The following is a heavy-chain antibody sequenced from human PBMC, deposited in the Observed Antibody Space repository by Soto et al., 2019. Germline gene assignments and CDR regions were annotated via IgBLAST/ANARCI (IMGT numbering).Heavy chain of an antibody. CDR1: GYSFTSYW. CDR3: ARQDCSGGSCYSSRHYYYGMDV. D-gene: IGHD2-15*01. CDR2: IYPADSDI. J-gene: IGHJ6*02. Sequence: GESLKISCNGSGYSFTSYWIGWVRQVPGRGLEWMGIIYPADSDIRHSPSFQGQVTISVDKSLSTAYLQWSSLKASDTAMYYCARQDCSGGSCYSSRHYYYGMDVWGQGTTVTVSS. V-gene: IGHV5-51*01.